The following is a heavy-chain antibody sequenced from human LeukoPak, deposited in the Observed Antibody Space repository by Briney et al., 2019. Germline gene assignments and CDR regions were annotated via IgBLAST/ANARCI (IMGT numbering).Heavy chain of an antibody. V-gene: IGHV1-69*06. J-gene: IGHJ5*02. CDR1: GYTFTSYG. Sequence: SVKVSCKASGYTFTSYGISWVRQAPGQGLEWMGGIIPIFGTANYAQKFQGRVTITADKSTSTAYMELSSLRSEDTAVYYCARAMTTVTTVLRGWFDPWGQGTLVTVSS. D-gene: IGHD4-17*01. CDR3: ARAMTTVTTVLRGWFDP. CDR2: IIPIFGTA.